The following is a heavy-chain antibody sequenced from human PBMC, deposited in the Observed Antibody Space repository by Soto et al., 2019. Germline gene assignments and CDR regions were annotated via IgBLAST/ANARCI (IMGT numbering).Heavy chain of an antibody. CDR3: ARNSIERDYYYGMDV. CDR1: GYTLTSYW. D-gene: IGHD6-25*01. CDR2: IDPSDSYI. V-gene: IGHV5-10-1*01. Sequence: XESLKSSWQSSGYTLTSYWITWVRQMPGKGLEWMGRIDPSDSYINYSPSFQGHVIISADKSISTAYLQWSSLKASDTAMYYCARNSIERDYYYGMDVWGQGTTVTVTS. J-gene: IGHJ6*02.